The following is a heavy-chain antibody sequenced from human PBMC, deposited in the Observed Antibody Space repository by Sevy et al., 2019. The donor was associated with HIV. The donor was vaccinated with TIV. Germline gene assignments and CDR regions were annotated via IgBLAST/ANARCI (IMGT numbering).Heavy chain of an antibody. V-gene: IGHV3-30-3*01. Sequence: GGSLRLSCAASGFTFSTDALHWVRQAPGKGLEWVAVIAYDGSNKYYADSVKGRFTISRDNSKNTLFLQMNSLRAEDTAVYYCARDIVSSSNWNYFDYWGQGTLVTVSS. CDR2: IAYDGSNK. J-gene: IGHJ4*02. CDR1: GFTFSTDA. D-gene: IGHD6-6*01. CDR3: ARDIVSSSNWNYFDY.